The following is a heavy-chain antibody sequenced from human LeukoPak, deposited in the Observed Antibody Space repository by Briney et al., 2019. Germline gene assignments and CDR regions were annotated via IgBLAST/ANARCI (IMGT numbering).Heavy chain of an antibody. CDR2: IYYSGST. CDR1: GGSISSYY. CDR3: ARRTDGSGSYYDHNWFDP. V-gene: IGHV4-59*01. J-gene: IGHJ5*02. D-gene: IGHD3-10*01. Sequence: SETLSLTCTVSGGSISSYYWSWIRQPPGKGLEWLGYIYYSGSTNYNPSLKSRVTISVDTSKNQFSLKLSSVTAADTAVYYCARRTDGSGSYYDHNWFDPWGQGTLVTVSS.